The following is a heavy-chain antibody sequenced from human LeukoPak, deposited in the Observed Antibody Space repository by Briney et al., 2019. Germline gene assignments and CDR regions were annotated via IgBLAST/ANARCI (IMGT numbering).Heavy chain of an antibody. Sequence: GGSLRLSCAASGFTFSSYSMNWVRQAPGKGLEWVSYISSSSSTIYYADSVKGRFTISRDNAKNSLYLQMNSLRAEDTAVYYCARDPWFYSDSSGYFQAWGQGTLVTVSS. CDR1: GFTFSSYS. CDR2: ISSSSSTI. CDR3: ARDPWFYSDSSGYFQA. V-gene: IGHV3-48*01. J-gene: IGHJ4*02. D-gene: IGHD3-22*01.